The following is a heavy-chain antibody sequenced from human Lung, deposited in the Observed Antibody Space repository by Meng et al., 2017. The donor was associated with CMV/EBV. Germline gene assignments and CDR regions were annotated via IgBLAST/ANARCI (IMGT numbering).Heavy chain of an antibody. Sequence: NTLQESGPSLVKPTTPLTADCSLSGFTLSTSGVGGGWIRPPPGKALECLEIIYGDDEKRYSPSLGSRLTVTKDTSKNQVVITMTNMVPVDTATYYCARAAARPSDWFDPWGQGTLVTVSS. V-gene: IGHV2-5*02. J-gene: IGHJ5*02. D-gene: IGHD6-6*01. CDR2: IYGDDEK. CDR1: GFTLSTSGVG. CDR3: ARAAARPSDWFDP.